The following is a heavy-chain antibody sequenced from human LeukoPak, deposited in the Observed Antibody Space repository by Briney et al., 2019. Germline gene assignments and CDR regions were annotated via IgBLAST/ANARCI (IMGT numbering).Heavy chain of an antibody. V-gene: IGHV4-34*01. CDR1: AVTFSGNY. Sequence: SETLSLTGAVYAVTFSGNYWSWLRHPPGKGREWVGEINHSASTNSNPSLKSRVTISVDTSKKQFSLKLSSVTAADTAVYYCARVGSYAFDYWGQGTLVTVSS. CDR3: ARVGSYAFDY. D-gene: IGHD3-16*01. J-gene: IGHJ4*02. CDR2: INHSAST.